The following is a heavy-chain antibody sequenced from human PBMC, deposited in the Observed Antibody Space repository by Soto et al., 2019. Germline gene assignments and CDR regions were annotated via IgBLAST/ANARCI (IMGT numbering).Heavy chain of an antibody. J-gene: IGHJ3*02. V-gene: IGHV3-9*01. D-gene: IGHD2-21*02. Sequence: EVQLVESGGGLVQPGRSLRLSCAASGFTFDDYAMHWVRQAPGKGLEWVSGISWNSGSIGYADSVKGRFTISRDNAKNSLYLQMNSLRAEDTALYYYAKDNGDVRLVVTAIPRDAFDIWGQGTMVTVSS. CDR1: GFTFDDYA. CDR2: ISWNSGSI. CDR3: AKDNGDVRLVVTAIPRDAFDI.